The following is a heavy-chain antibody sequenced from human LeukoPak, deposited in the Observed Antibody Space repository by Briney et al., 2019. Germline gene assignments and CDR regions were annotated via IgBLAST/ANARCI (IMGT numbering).Heavy chain of an antibody. CDR2: IYDGGST. Sequence: GGFLRLSCAASGFTVSSNYMSWVRQAPGKGLEWVSVIYDGGSTYYAGSVRGRFTVSRDNSKNTLYLQMNSLRAEDTAVYYCARGWGSGIVNWGQGTLVTVSS. CDR1: GFTVSSNY. CDR3: ARGWGSGIVN. J-gene: IGHJ4*02. V-gene: IGHV3-53*01. D-gene: IGHD1-26*01.